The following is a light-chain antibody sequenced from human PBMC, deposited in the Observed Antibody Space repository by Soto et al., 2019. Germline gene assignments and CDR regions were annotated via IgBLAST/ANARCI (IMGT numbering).Light chain of an antibody. V-gene: IGKV3-15*01. CDR1: QRVSSN. CDR3: QQYNNWPPYT. Sequence: EIVMTQSPATLSVSPGERATLSCRASQRVSSNLAWYQQKPGQAPRLLIYGASTRVTGIPARFSGSGSGTEFTLTISSLQSEDFALYYCQQYNNWPPYTFGQGTKLEIK. CDR2: GAS. J-gene: IGKJ2*01.